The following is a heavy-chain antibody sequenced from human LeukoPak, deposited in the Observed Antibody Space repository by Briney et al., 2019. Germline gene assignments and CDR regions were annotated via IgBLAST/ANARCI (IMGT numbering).Heavy chain of an antibody. J-gene: IGHJ4*02. Sequence: SETLSLTCTVSGGSISSGSYYWSWIRQPAGKGLEWIGRIYTSGSTNYNPSLKSRVTISVGTSKNQFSLKLSSVTAADTAVYYCARVGSGYDYGHFDYWGQGTLVTASS. D-gene: IGHD5-12*01. CDR2: IYTSGST. V-gene: IGHV4-61*02. CDR1: GGSISSGSYY. CDR3: ARVGSGYDYGHFDY.